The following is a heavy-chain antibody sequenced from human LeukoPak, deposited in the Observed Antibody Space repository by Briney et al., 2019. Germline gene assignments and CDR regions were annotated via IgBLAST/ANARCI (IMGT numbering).Heavy chain of an antibody. D-gene: IGHD3-9*01. Sequence: HPGGSLRLSCAASGFTFSSYGMHWVRQAPGKGLEWVAVISYDGSNKYYADSVKGRFTISRDNSKNTLYLQMNSLRAEDTAVYYCASSHSDYDILTGYHKHWGQGTLVTVSS. CDR3: ASSHSDYDILTGYHKH. CDR1: GFTFSSYG. CDR2: ISYDGSNK. J-gene: IGHJ4*02. V-gene: IGHV3-30*19.